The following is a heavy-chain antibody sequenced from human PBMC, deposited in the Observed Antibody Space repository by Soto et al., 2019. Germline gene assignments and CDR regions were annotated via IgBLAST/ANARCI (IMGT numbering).Heavy chain of an antibody. J-gene: IGHJ3*02. CDR2: ISYDGSNK. CDR1: GFTFSSYG. Sequence: PGGSLRLSCAASGFTFSSYGMHWVRQAPGKGLEWVAVISYDGSNKYYADSVKGRFTISRDNSKNTLYLQMNSLRAEDTAVYYCAKSRFLEWSDAFDIWGQGTMVTVSS. D-gene: IGHD3-3*01. V-gene: IGHV3-30*18. CDR3: AKSRFLEWSDAFDI.